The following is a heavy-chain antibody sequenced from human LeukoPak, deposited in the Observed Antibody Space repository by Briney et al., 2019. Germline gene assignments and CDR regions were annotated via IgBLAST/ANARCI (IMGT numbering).Heavy chain of an antibody. J-gene: IGHJ6*02. Sequence: GGSLRLSCAASGFTFSSYSMNWVRQAPGKELVWVSRISGDGSMTSYADSVKGRFTISRDNAEDTLFLQMTSLRVEDTALYFCASLLTPYHGSGGGGMDVWGQGTTVTVSS. CDR3: ASLLTPYHGSGGGGMDV. CDR1: GFTFSSYS. V-gene: IGHV3-74*01. D-gene: IGHD3-10*01. CDR2: ISGDGSMT.